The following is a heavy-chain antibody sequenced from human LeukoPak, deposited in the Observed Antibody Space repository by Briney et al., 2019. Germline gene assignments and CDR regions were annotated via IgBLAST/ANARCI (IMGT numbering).Heavy chain of an antibody. Sequence: SEALSLTCAVYGGSFSGYYWSWIRQPPGKGLEWIGEINHSGSTNYNPSLKSRVTISVDTSKNQFSLKLSSVTAADTAVYYCARRKGYYYGSGKYDYWGQGTLVTVSS. CDR3: ARRKGYYYGSGKYDY. D-gene: IGHD3-10*01. V-gene: IGHV4-34*01. CDR2: INHSGST. J-gene: IGHJ4*02. CDR1: GGSFSGYY.